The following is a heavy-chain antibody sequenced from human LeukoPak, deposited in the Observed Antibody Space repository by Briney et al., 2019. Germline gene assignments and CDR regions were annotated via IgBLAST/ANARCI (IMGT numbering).Heavy chain of an antibody. D-gene: IGHD2-2*01. CDR1: GGTFSSYA. CDR3: ARDRCSSTSCYWGFDP. J-gene: IGHJ5*02. V-gene: IGHV1-69*06. Sequence: ASVKVSCKASGGTFSSYAISWVRQAPGQGLEWMGGIIPIFGTANYAQKFQGRVTITADKSTSTAYMELSSLRSEDTAVYYCARDRCSSTSCYWGFDPWGQGTLVTVSS. CDR2: IIPIFGTA.